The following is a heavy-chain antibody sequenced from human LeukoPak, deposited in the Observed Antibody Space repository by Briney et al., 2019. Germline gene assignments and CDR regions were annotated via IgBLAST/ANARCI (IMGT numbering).Heavy chain of an antibody. CDR2: IEYDGSKK. J-gene: IGHJ4*02. V-gene: IGHV3-30*02. CDR1: GFIFSGSG. Sequence: GGSLRLSCAASGFIFSGSGMQWVRQAPGKGLDWVAFIEYDGSKKNYADSVKGRFTISRDNSKNTVYLQMNSLRAEDTAVYYCAKGSRDYKRTFDYWGQGTLVTVSS. D-gene: IGHD4/OR15-4a*01. CDR3: AKGSRDYKRTFDY.